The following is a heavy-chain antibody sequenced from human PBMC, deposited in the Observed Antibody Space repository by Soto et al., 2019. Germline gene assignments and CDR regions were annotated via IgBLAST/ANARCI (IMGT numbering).Heavy chain of an antibody. D-gene: IGHD3-10*01. CDR3: ARGVGDVVPLAPGAFGI. CDR1: GGSISSYY. V-gene: IGHV4-59*08. Sequence: QVQLQESGPGLVKPSETLSLTCTVSGGSISSYYWSWIRQPPGKGLEWIGYINYSGSTNYNPSLTSPVPLSVDQSNSQFSQKLSSATAADSAVYDCARGVGDVVPLAPGAFGIWGPGNTGTVFS. CDR2: INYSGST. J-gene: IGHJ3*02.